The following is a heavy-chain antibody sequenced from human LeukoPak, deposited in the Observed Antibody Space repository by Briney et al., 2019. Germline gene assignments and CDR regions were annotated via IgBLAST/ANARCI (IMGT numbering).Heavy chain of an antibody. CDR2: LSGSGGST. D-gene: IGHD1-26*01. CDR3: ARALVGPAEYFDY. V-gene: IGHV3-23*01. J-gene: IGHJ4*02. CDR1: EFTFNNYA. Sequence: PGGSLRLSCAGSEFTFNNYAMSWVRQAPGKGLEWVSALSGSGGSTYYADSVKGRFTISRDNSKSTLYLQMNSLRADDTAVYYCARALVGPAEYFDYWGREPRSPSPQ.